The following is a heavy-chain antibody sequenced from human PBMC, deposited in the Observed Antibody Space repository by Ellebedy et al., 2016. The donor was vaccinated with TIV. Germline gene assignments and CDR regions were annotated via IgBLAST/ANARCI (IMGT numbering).Heavy chain of an antibody. Sequence: GESLKISCAASGFSFRSYWMSWVRQAPGKGLEWVANIYQDGGVQYYVDSVKGRFTISRDNADNSLFLQMNSLRAEDTAVYYCARRGSYGDYAVPINSWFDTWGRGTLVAVSS. V-gene: IGHV3-7*01. CDR2: IYQDGGVQ. J-gene: IGHJ5*02. CDR3: ARRGSYGDYAVPINSWFDT. CDR1: GFSFRSYW. D-gene: IGHD3-16*01.